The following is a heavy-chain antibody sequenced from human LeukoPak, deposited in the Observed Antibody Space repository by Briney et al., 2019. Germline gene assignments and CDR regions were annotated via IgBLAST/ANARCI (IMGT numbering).Heavy chain of an antibody. CDR1: GLTFSSYA. D-gene: IGHD3-10*01. V-gene: IGHV3-23*01. CDR3: AKFQAWFGELLYQTSFDY. CDR2: ISACGGST. Sequence: PGGSLRLSCAASGLTFSSYAISWVRQAPGKGLEWVSAISACGGSTYYADSVKGRFTISRDNSKNALSLQMISLRAEDTAVYYCAKFQAWFGELLYQTSFDYWGQGTLVTVSS. J-gene: IGHJ4*02.